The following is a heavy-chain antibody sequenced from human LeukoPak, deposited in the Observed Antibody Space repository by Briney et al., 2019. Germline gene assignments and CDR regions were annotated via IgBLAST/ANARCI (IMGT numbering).Heavy chain of an antibody. CDR3: AKSPSLQAFDV. J-gene: IGHJ3*01. CDR2: ISADGGST. V-gene: IGHV3-23*01. Sequence: GGSLRLSCVVSGFTFSNYGMSWVRQAPGKGLQCVATISADGGSTYYPDSVKGRFTISRDNSKNTLYLQMNSLRAEDTALYYCAKSPSLQAFDVWGQGTMVSVSS. CDR1: GFTFSNYG.